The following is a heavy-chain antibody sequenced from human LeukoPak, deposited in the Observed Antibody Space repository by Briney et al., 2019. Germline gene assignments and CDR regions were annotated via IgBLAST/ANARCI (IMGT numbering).Heavy chain of an antibody. V-gene: IGHV4-61*02. CDR1: GGSISSSSYY. J-gene: IGHJ4*02. D-gene: IGHD1-1*01. CDR2: IYTSGST. Sequence: PSETLSLTCTVSGGSISSSSYYWSWIRQPAGKGLEWIGRIYTSGSTNYNPSLKSRVTMSVDTSKNQFSLKLSSVTAADTAVYYCARSSWNDFDYWGQGTLVTVSS. CDR3: ARSSWNDFDY.